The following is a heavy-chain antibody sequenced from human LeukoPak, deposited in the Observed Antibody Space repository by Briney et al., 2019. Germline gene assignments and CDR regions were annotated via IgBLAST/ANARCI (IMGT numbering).Heavy chain of an antibody. CDR2: INHSGST. J-gene: IGHJ6*02. CDR1: GGSFSGYY. CDR3: ARGNSTIAVAGTGLYYYYGMDV. Sequence: NPSETLSLTCAVYGGSFSGYYWSWIRQPPGKGLEWIGEINHSGSTNYNPSLKSRVTISVDTSKNQFSLKLSSVTAADTAVYYCARGNSTIAVAGTGLYYYYGMDVWGQGTTVTVSS. V-gene: IGHV4-34*01. D-gene: IGHD6-19*01.